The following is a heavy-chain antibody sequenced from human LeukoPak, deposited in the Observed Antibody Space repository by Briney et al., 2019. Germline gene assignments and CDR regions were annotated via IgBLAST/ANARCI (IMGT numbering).Heavy chain of an antibody. CDR1: GGSISKYH. CDR2: IYSTGST. CDR3: AREAGDPSGYYYDKGAFDI. D-gene: IGHD3-22*01. Sequence: PSETLSLTCTVSGGSISKYHWSWIRKPAGKGLEWIGRIYSTGSTNYNPSLKSRVAMSVDTSKNQFSLKLSFVTAADTAVYYCAREAGDPSGYYYDKGAFDIWGQGTMVTVSS. J-gene: IGHJ3*02. V-gene: IGHV4-4*07.